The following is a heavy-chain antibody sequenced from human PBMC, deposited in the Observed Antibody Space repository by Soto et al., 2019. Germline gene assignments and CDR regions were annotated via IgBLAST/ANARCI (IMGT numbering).Heavy chain of an antibody. CDR1: GFSFSTYG. J-gene: IGHJ6*03. D-gene: IGHD3-16*01. CDR2: YGGSGGST. Sequence: DVQLLESGGGLAQRGGSLRLSCAASGFSFSTYGMTWVRQAPGKGLEWVSYGGSGGSTYYADSVKGRFTISRDNSKNTLYLQMHSLRAEETAVYYCDKFRGRAYHYYYIDVWGYGTTVTVSS. CDR3: DKFRGRAYHYYYIDV. V-gene: IGHV3-23*01.